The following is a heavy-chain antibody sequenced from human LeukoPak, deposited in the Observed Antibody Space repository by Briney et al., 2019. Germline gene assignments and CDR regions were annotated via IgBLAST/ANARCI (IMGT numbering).Heavy chain of an antibody. CDR3: ARGNDYGDFDY. J-gene: IGHJ4*02. D-gene: IGHD4-17*01. V-gene: IGHV4-34*01. Sequence: SETLSLTCAVYGGSFSGYYWSWIRQPPGKGLEWIGEINHSGSTNYNPSLKSRVTISVGTSKNQFSLKLSSVTAADTAVYYCARGNDYGDFDYWGQGTLVTVSS. CDR1: GGSFSGYY. CDR2: INHSGST.